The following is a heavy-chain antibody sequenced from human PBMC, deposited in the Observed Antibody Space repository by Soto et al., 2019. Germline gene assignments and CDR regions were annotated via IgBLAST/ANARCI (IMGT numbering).Heavy chain of an antibody. CDR1: GDSDSTNSAT. V-gene: IGHV6-1*01. J-gene: IGHJ5*01. CDR2: TYYRSKWYN. CDR3: ARLIGNSWLDS. Sequence: SQTVSRTCSISGDSDSTNSATWDWNRQSPSRGLEWLGRTYYRSKWYNDYAVSVEGRITINPDTSNNQVSLQLNSVTPDDTAVYYCARLIGNSWLDSWGQGTLVTVSS. D-gene: IGHD2-8*01.